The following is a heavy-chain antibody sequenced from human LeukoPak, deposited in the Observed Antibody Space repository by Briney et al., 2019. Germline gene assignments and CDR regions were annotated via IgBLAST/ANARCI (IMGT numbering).Heavy chain of an antibody. CDR1: GFTFSNYW. D-gene: IGHD4-11*01. CDR2: IKQDGSEK. CDR3: ARARSNYIIFDY. J-gene: IGHJ4*02. Sequence: GGSLRLSCAVSGFTFSNYWMSWVRQAPGKGLEWVANIKQDGSEKYYVDPVKGRFTISRDSAQNSLYLQMNSLRAEDTAVYYCARARSNYIIFDYWGQGTLVTVSS. V-gene: IGHV3-7*05.